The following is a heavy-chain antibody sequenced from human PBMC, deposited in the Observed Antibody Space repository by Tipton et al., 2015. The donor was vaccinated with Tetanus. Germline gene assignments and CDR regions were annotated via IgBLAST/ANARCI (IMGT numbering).Heavy chain of an antibody. D-gene: IGHD5-24*01. CDR1: GDSITSFY. J-gene: IGHJ6*02. Sequence: TLSLTCTVSGDSITSFYWSWIRQPPGKGLEWIAYIYYSGRTNYNPSLKSRVTISVDASKNQFSLNLTSVTAADTAVYYCARGNQRWLEIYYYYYGMDVWGQGTTVTVSS. CDR3: ARGNQRWLEIYYYYYGMDV. CDR2: IYYSGRT. V-gene: IGHV4-59*12.